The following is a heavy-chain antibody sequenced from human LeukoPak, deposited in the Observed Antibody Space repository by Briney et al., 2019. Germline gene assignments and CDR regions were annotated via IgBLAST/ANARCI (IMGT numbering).Heavy chain of an antibody. CDR2: ISGSGGST. CDR3: ARDRGHYGSGSYSAY. V-gene: IGHV3-23*01. J-gene: IGHJ4*02. CDR1: GFTFSSYA. Sequence: GGSLRLSCAASGFTFSSYAMSWVRQAPGKGLEWVSGISGSGGSTYYADSVKGRFTISRDSSKNTLYLQMNSLRAEDTAVYYCARDRGHYGSGSYSAYWGQGTLVTVSS. D-gene: IGHD3-10*01.